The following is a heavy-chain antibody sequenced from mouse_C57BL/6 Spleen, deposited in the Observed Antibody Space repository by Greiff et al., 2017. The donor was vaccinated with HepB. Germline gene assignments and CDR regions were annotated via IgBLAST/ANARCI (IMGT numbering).Heavy chain of an antibody. Sequence: VQLQQSGAELARPGASVKLSCKASGYTFTSYGISWVKQRTGQGLEWIGEIYPRSGNTYYNEKFKGKATLTADKSSSTAYMALRRLTSEDSAVYFCARRKSYDGSSSPYAMDYWGQGTSVTVSS. V-gene: IGHV1-81*01. CDR1: GYTFTSYG. CDR3: ARRKSYDGSSSPYAMDY. D-gene: IGHD1-1*01. J-gene: IGHJ4*01. CDR2: IYPRSGNT.